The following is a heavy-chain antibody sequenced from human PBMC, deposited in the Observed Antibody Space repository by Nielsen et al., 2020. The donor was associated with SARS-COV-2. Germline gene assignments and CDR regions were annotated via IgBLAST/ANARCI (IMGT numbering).Heavy chain of an antibody. Sequence: GESLKISCAASGFTFSSYSMNWVRQAAGKGLEWVSSISTSSIYIYYADSVKGRFTISRDNAKNSLYLQMNNLRAEDTAVYFCASGRPGLGIDYWGQGSLVTVSS. J-gene: IGHJ4*02. CDR1: GFTFSSYS. CDR2: ISTSSIYI. CDR3: ASGRPGLGIDY. D-gene: IGHD2-21*01. V-gene: IGHV3-21*01.